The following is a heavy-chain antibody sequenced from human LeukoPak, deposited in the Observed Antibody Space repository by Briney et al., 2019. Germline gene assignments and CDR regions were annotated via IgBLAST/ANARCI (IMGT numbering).Heavy chain of an antibody. CDR2: ISYDGSNK. Sequence: PGGSLRLSCAASGFTFSSYAMHWVRQAPGKGLEWVAVISYDGSNKYYADSVKGRFTISRDNSKNTLYLQMNSLRAEDTAVYYCARDKQQPPHNWFDPWGQGTLVTVSS. D-gene: IGHD6-13*01. V-gene: IGHV3-30-3*01. J-gene: IGHJ5*02. CDR1: GFTFSSYA. CDR3: ARDKQQPPHNWFDP.